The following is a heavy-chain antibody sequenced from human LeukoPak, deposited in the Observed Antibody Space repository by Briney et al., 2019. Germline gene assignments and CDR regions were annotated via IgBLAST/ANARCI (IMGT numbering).Heavy chain of an antibody. CDR1: GYTFTSYG. Sequence: GASVKVSCKASGYTFTSYGISWVRQAPGQGLEWMGWISAYNGSTNYAQKLQGRVTMTTDTSTSTAYMELRSLRSDDTAVYYCARGYCSGGSCPRSAFDIWGQGTMVTVSS. J-gene: IGHJ3*02. D-gene: IGHD2-15*01. CDR2: ISAYNGST. CDR3: ARGYCSGGSCPRSAFDI. V-gene: IGHV1-18*01.